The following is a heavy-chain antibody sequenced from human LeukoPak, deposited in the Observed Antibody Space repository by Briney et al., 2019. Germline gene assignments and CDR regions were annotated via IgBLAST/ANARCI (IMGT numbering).Heavy chain of an antibody. Sequence: MPSETLSLTCAVSGYSISSGYYWGWIRQPPGKGLEWIASMYHSGSTYYNPSLKSRVTISVDTSKNQFSLKLSSVTAADTAVYYCARSWVTMIEGAFDIWGQGTMVTVSS. CDR1: GYSISSGYY. CDR3: ARSWVTMIEGAFDI. J-gene: IGHJ3*02. CDR2: MYHSGST. D-gene: IGHD3-22*01. V-gene: IGHV4-38-2*01.